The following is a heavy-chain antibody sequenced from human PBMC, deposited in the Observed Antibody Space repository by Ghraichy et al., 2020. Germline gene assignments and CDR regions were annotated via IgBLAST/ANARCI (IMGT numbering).Heavy chain of an antibody. Sequence: SQTLSLTCAISGDSVSSNSAAWNWIRQSPSRGLEWLGRTYYRSKWYNDYAVSVKSRITINPDTSKNQFSLQLNSVTPEDTAVYYCARAPLVWVRSYYYYYGMDVWGQGTTVTVSS. V-gene: IGHV6-1*01. CDR3: ARAPLVWVRSYYYYYGMDV. J-gene: IGHJ6*02. CDR1: GDSVSSNSAA. D-gene: IGHD3-16*01. CDR2: TYYRSKWYN.